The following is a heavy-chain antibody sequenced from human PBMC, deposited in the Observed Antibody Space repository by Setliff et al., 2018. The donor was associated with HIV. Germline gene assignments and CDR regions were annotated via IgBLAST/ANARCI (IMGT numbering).Heavy chain of an antibody. V-gene: IGHV3-74*01. CDR3: ARLPQDVRSSIDF. Sequence: GGSLRLSCAASGFTFTDYWMHWGRQVPGQGLVWVSRINVDGSSIIYADSVKGRFTISRDNAKNTLFLQMNSLRAEDTAVYYCARLPQDVRSSIDFWGQGTLVTVSS. J-gene: IGHJ4*02. CDR2: INVDGSSI. CDR1: GFTFTDYW. D-gene: IGHD6-6*01.